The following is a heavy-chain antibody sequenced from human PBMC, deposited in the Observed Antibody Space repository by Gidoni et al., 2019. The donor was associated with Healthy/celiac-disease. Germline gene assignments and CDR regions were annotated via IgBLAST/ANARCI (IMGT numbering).Heavy chain of an antibody. J-gene: IGHJ4*02. CDR2: ISYDGSNK. D-gene: IGHD6-19*01. CDR3: ARDQAVAGTTPDY. Sequence: QVQLVESGGGVVQPGRSLRLSCAASGFTFSSYAMHWVRQAPGKGLEWVAVISYDGSNKYYADSVKGRFTISRDNSKNTLYLQMNSLRAEDTAVYYCARDQAVAGTTPDYWGQGTLVTVSS. CDR1: GFTFSSYA. V-gene: IGHV3-30*01.